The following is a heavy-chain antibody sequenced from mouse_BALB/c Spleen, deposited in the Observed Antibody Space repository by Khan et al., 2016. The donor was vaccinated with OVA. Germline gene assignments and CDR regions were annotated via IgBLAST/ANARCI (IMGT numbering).Heavy chain of an antibody. CDR2: VNPNTDNI. D-gene: IGHD2-14*01. V-gene: IGHV1-26*01. CDR1: GYSFTLYY. CDR3: ARGYDFFAS. J-gene: IGHJ3*01. Sequence: EVQLQQSGPDLVKPGASVKISCKASGYSFTLYYMSWVKQSHGKSLEWIGRVNPNTDNINYNQEFKGKAILTVDKSSNTAYMELRRLTSDDSAVYFCARGYDFFASWGQGTLVTVSA.